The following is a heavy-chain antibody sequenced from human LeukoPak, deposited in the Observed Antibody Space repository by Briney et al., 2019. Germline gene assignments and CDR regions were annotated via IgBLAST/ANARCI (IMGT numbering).Heavy chain of an antibody. CDR1: GFSFNDYY. Sequence: NPGGSLRLSCAASGFSFNDYYMSWIRQAPGKGLEWISYMSNSGTTLYYADSVEGRFTISRDNAKNSLFLQMTGLRAEDTALYYCAREKDTIRGSFDIWGQGTLVTVSS. J-gene: IGHJ3*02. V-gene: IGHV3-11*04. CDR2: MSNSGTTL. D-gene: IGHD2-2*02. CDR3: AREKDTIRGSFDI.